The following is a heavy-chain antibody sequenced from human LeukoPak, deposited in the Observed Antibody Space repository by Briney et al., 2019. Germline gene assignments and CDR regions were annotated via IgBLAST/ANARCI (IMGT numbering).Heavy chain of an antibody. Sequence: SETLSLTCTVSGYSISSGYYWGWIRQPPGKGLEWIGGIYHSGSTYYNPSLKSRVTISVDTSKNQFSLKLSSVTAADTAVYYCASYVSGYFDYWGQGTLVTVSS. CDR2: IYHSGST. CDR1: GYSISSGYY. V-gene: IGHV4-38-2*02. J-gene: IGHJ4*02. D-gene: IGHD6-25*01. CDR3: ASYVSGYFDY.